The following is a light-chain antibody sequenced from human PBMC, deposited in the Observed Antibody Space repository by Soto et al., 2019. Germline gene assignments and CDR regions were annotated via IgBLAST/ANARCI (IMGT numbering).Light chain of an antibody. J-gene: IGLJ1*01. CDR1: SSDVGGYNY. Sequence: QSALTQPASVSGSPGQSITISCTGTSSDVGGYNYVSWFQQHPGKAPKLMIYQVSYRPSGVSHRFSGSKSGNTASLTNSGLQAEDEADYYCSSYTSSTPYVFGTGTKLTVL. CDR3: SSYTSSTPYV. V-gene: IGLV2-14*01. CDR2: QVS.